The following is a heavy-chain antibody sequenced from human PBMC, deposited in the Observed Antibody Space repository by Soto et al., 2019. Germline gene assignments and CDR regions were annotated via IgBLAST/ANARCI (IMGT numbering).Heavy chain of an antibody. J-gene: IGHJ4*02. D-gene: IGHD2-15*01. CDR1: GFTFSSYA. CDR2: ISGSGGST. Sequence: PVGSLRLSCAASGFTFSSYAMSWVRQAPGKGLEWVSAISGSGGSTYYADSVKGRFTISRDNSKNTLYLQMNSLRAEDTAVYYCAKAPGYCSGGSCYLFDYWGQGTLVTVSS. V-gene: IGHV3-23*01. CDR3: AKAPGYCSGGSCYLFDY.